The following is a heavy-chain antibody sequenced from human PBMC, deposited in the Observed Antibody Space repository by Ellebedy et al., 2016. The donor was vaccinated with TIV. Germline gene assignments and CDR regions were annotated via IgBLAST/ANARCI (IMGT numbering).Heavy chain of an antibody. CDR2: IYYSGST. J-gene: IGHJ4*02. CDR3: ARQQWSSGPGFDY. D-gene: IGHD6-19*01. V-gene: IGHV4-39*01. CDR1: GGSISSGGYY. Sequence: SETLSLTXTVSGGSISSGGYYWSWIRQHPGKGLEWIGYIYYSGSTYYNPSLKSRVTISVDTSKNQFSLKVSSVTATDTAVYYCARQQWSSGPGFDYWGQGTLVTVSS.